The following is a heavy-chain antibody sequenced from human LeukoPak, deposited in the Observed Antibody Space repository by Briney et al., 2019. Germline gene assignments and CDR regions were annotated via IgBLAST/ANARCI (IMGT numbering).Heavy chain of an antibody. CDR1: GGSISSGGYS. V-gene: IGHV4-30-2*01. CDR3: ARVPRGYSCGMPDY. D-gene: IGHD5-18*01. J-gene: IGHJ4*02. Sequence: SETLSLTCAVSGGSISSGGYSWSWIRQPPGKGLEWIGYIYHSGSTYYNPSLKSRVTISVDRSKNQFSLKLSSVTAADTAVYYCARVPRGYSCGMPDYWGQGTLVTVSS. CDR2: IYHSGST.